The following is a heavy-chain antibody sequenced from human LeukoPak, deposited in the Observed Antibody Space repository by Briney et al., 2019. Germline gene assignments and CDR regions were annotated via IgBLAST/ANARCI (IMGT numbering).Heavy chain of an antibody. V-gene: IGHV4-59*01. D-gene: IGHD3-10*01. Sequence: PSETLSLTCTVSGGSISSYYWSWIRQPPGKGLECIGYIYYSGSTNYNPSLKSRVTISVDTSKNQFSLKLSSVTAAETAVYYCARNSGTTVETWYYFDYWGQGTLVTVSS. CDR1: GGSISSYY. J-gene: IGHJ4*02. CDR3: ARNSGTTVETWYYFDY. CDR2: IYYSGST.